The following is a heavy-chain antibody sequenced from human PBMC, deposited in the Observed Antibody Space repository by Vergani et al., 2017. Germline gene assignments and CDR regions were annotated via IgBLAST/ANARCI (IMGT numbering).Heavy chain of an antibody. V-gene: IGHV3-30*03. Sequence: QVHLVESGGGVVQPGRSLRLPCVVSGFTSSYYGMHWVRQAPGKGLEWVAVISYDGTQKYYADSVKGRFTISRDNSKSMLYLQMNSLRAEDTAVYYCARLSYDTTAYLQGGYDCWGQGTLVTVSS. CDR2: ISYDGTQK. CDR3: ARLSYDTTAYLQGGYDC. D-gene: IGHD3-22*01. J-gene: IGHJ4*02. CDR1: GFTSSYYG.